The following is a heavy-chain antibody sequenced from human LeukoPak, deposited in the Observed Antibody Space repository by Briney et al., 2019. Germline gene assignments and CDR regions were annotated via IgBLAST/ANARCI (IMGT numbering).Heavy chain of an antibody. CDR1: GYTFTSYD. V-gene: IGHV1-8*01. CDR3: ARGKADTAKTHYYYYYGMDV. Sequence: GASVRVSCKASGYTFTSYDINWVRQATGQGLEWMGWMNPNSGNTGYAQKFQGRVTMTRNTSISTAYMELSSLRSEDTAVYYCARGKADTAKTHYYYYYGMDVWGQGTTVTVSS. CDR2: MNPNSGNT. D-gene: IGHD5-18*01. J-gene: IGHJ6*02.